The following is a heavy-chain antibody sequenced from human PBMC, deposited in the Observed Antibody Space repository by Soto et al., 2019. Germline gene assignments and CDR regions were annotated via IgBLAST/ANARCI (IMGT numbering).Heavy chain of an antibody. CDR3: VKAGYCSSTSCYNHAFDI. V-gene: IGHV3-64D*06. Sequence: TGGSLRLSCSASGFTFSSYAMHWVRQAPGKGLEYVSAISSNGGSTYYADSVKGRFTISRDNSKNTLYLQMSSLRAEDTAVYYCVKAGYCSSTSCYNHAFDIWGQGTMVTVSS. J-gene: IGHJ3*02. CDR1: GFTFSSYA. D-gene: IGHD2-2*02. CDR2: ISSNGGST.